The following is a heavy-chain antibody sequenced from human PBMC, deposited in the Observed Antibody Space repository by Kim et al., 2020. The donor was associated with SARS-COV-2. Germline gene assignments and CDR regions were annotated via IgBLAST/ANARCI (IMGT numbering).Heavy chain of an antibody. CDR2: ISSNGGST. CDR3: ARGGVKYYGSGSYGAFDI. J-gene: IGHJ3*02. D-gene: IGHD3-10*01. Sequence: GGSLRLSCAASGFTFSSYAMHWVRQAPGKGLEYVSAISSNGGSTYYANSVKGRFTISRDNSKNTLYLQMGSLRAEDMAVYYCARGGVKYYGSGSYGAFDIWGQGTMVTVSS. CDR1: GFTFSSYA. V-gene: IGHV3-64*01.